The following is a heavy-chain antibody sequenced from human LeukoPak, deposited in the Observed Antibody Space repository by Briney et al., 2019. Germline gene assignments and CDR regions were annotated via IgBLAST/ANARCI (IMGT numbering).Heavy chain of an antibody. CDR3: AKKGWGYSFDF. Sequence: PGGSLRLSCAASGFTFDDYAMHWVRQAPGKGLEWVSGISWNSGSIGYADSVKGRFTVSRDNSKNTLYLQMDSLRADDTAIYYCAKKGWGYSFDFWGPGTMVTVSS. CDR2: ISWNSGSI. D-gene: IGHD3-22*01. CDR1: GFTFDDYA. J-gene: IGHJ3*01. V-gene: IGHV3-9*01.